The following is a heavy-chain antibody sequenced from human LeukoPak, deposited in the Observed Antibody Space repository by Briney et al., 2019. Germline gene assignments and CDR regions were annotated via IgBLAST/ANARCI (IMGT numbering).Heavy chain of an antibody. D-gene: IGHD2-2*01. CDR1: GFTFSSYG. J-gene: IGHJ6*04. Sequence: PGGSLRLSCAASGFTFSSYGMHWVRQAPGKGLEWVSYISSSSSTIYYADSVKGRFTISRDNAKNSLYLQMNSLRAEDTAVYYCARGYCSSTSCYSMDVWGKGTTVTVSS. CDR2: ISSSSSTI. V-gene: IGHV3-48*01. CDR3: ARGYCSSTSCYSMDV.